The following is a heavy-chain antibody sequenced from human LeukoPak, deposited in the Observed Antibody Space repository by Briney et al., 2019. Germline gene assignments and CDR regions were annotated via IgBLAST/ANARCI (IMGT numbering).Heavy chain of an antibody. V-gene: IGHV4-39*01. J-gene: IGHJ5*02. CDR2: IYSRGS. CDR1: GGSIGSNTYY. D-gene: IGHD1-26*01. CDR3: AGHTTADNGFDP. Sequence: SETLSLTCTVSGGSIGSNTYYWDWIRQPPGKGLEWIGNIYSRGSRYNPSLKSRVTMSLDTSKNQFSLTLNSVTAADTAIYYCAGHTTADNGFDPWGQGTLVTVSS.